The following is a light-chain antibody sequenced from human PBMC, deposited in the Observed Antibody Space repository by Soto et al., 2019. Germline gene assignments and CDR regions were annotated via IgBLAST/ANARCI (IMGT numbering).Light chain of an antibody. V-gene: IGKV1-9*01. Sequence: DIQLTQSPSFLSASVGDRVTITCRASQGISTFLAWYQQKPGKAPKLLVYAASILQSGVPSRFRGSGSGTDFTLTISRLKPEDFATYFCQQINSYPLTFGGGTKVDIK. CDR2: AAS. J-gene: IGKJ4*01. CDR1: QGISTF. CDR3: QQINSYPLT.